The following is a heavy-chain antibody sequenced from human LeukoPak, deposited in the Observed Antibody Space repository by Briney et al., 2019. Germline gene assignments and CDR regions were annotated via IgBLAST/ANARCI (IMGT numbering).Heavy chain of an antibody. CDR1: GFTLSGSA. Sequence: GGSLKLSCAASGFTLSGSAMHWVRLASGKGLEWVGRIRSKANSYATAYAASVKGRFTISRDDSKNTAYLQMNSLKTEDTAVYYCTTAYGSVDYWGQGTLVTVSS. J-gene: IGHJ4*02. D-gene: IGHD3-10*01. CDR2: IRSKANSYAT. V-gene: IGHV3-73*01. CDR3: TTAYGSVDY.